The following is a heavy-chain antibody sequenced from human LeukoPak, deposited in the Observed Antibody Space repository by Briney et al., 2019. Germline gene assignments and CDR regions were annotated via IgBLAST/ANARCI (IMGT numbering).Heavy chain of an antibody. D-gene: IGHD3-22*01. J-gene: IGHJ4*02. Sequence: ASVKVSCKASGYTFTDSMHWVRQAPGQGLEWMGWINPNSGGTNYAQKFQGRVTMTRDTSISTAYMELSRLRSDDTAVYYCARASYYYDSSGYRGYYSDYWGQGTLVTVSS. CDR2: INPNSGGT. CDR1: GYTFTDS. CDR3: ARASYYYDSSGYRGYYSDY. V-gene: IGHV1-2*02.